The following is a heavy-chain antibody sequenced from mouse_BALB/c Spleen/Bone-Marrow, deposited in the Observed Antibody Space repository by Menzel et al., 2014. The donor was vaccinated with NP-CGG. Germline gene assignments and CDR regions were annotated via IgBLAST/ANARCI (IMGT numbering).Heavy chain of an antibody. Sequence: QVQLQQPGAELVKPGASVKLSCKASGYTFSSYYMYWVKQRPGQGLEWIGGINPSNGGTKFNEKFKSKATLTVDKSSSTAYMQLSSLTSEDSAVYYCTRSNYGYWYFDVWGAGTTVTVSS. CDR3: TRSNYGYWYFDV. CDR1: GYTFSSYY. J-gene: IGHJ1*01. V-gene: IGHV1S81*02. CDR2: INPSNGGT. D-gene: IGHD1-1*01.